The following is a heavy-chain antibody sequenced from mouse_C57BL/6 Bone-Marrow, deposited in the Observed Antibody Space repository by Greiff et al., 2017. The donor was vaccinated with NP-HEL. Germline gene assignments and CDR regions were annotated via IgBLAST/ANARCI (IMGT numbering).Heavy chain of an antibody. CDR3: AREDGYYWYFDD. Sequence: VQLQQPGAELVKPGASVKMSCKASGYTFTSYWITSVKQRPGQGLEWIGDIYPGSGSTNYNEKFKSKATLTVDTSSSTAYMQLSSLTSEDSAVYYCAREDGYYWYFDDWGQGTTLTVSS. J-gene: IGHJ2*01. V-gene: IGHV1-55*01. CDR1: GYTFTSYW. D-gene: IGHD2-3*01. CDR2: IYPGSGST.